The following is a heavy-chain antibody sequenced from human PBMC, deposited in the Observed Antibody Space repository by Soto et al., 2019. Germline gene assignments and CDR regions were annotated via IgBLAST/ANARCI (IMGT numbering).Heavy chain of an antibody. CDR3: ARDPTTAALDY. V-gene: IGHV4-34*01. J-gene: IGHJ4*02. CDR1: GGSFSGYY. D-gene: IGHD6-13*01. CDR2: INHSGST. Sequence: SETLSLTCAFYGGSFSGYYCSWIRQPPGKGLEWIGEINHSGSTNYNPSLKSRVTISVDTSKNQFSLKLSSVTAAETAVYYCARDPTTAALDYWGQGTLVTVSS.